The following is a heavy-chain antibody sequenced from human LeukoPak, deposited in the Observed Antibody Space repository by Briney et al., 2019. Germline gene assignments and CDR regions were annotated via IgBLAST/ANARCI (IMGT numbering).Heavy chain of an antibody. CDR1: GFTFSSYG. D-gene: IGHD2-15*01. J-gene: IGHJ4*02. Sequence: GGSLRLSCAASGFTFSSYGMHWVRQAPGKGLEWVSYISTSSSTIYYADSGKGRFPISRDNAKNSLYLQMNSLRAEDTALYSCARDRIGGLWDYWGQGTLVTVSS. V-gene: IGHV3-48*01. CDR3: ARDRIGGLWDY. CDR2: ISTSSSTI.